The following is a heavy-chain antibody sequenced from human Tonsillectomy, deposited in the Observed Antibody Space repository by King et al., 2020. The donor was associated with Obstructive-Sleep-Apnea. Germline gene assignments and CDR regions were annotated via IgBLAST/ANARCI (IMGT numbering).Heavy chain of an antibody. J-gene: IGHJ3*02. Sequence: VQLQESGPGLVKPSETLSLTCTVSGGSISSYYWSWIRQPPGKGLEWIGYIYYSGSTNYNPSLKSRVTISVDTSKNQFSLKLSSVTAADTAVYYCAREGRGADDAFDIWGKGTMVTVSS. CDR1: GGSISSYY. D-gene: IGHD3-10*01. V-gene: IGHV4-59*01. CDR2: IYYSGST. CDR3: AREGRGADDAFDI.